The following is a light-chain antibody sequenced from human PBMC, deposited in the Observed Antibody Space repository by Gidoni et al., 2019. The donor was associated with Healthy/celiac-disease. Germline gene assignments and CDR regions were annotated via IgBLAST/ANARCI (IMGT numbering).Light chain of an antibody. V-gene: IGKV4-1*01. Sequence: DFVMTQSPDSLAVSLGERATINCKSSQSVLYSSNNKNYLAWYQQKPGQPPKLLIYWASTRESGVPDRFSGSGSGTDFSLTISSLQAEDVAVYYCQQYYSTPYTFGQWTKLEIK. J-gene: IGKJ2*01. CDR3: QQYYSTPYT. CDR1: QSVLYSSNNKNY. CDR2: WAS.